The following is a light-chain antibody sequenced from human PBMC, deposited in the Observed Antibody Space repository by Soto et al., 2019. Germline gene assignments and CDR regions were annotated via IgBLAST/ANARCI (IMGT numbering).Light chain of an antibody. Sequence: DIQMTQSPSSVSASVGDRVTITCRAGQNIHNWLAWYQQKPGKAPKLLIYTASNLQSGVPSRFSGSGSGTDFTLTIDSLQPEDFATYYCQQANSFPLSFGGGTKVDIK. V-gene: IGKV1D-12*01. CDR1: QNIHNW. CDR2: TAS. J-gene: IGKJ4*01. CDR3: QQANSFPLS.